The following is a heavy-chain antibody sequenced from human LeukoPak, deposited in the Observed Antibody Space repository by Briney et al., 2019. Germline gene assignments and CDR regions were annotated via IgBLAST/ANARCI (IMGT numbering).Heavy chain of an antibody. CDR2: INNSGST. V-gene: IGHV4-34*01. Sequence: PSETPSLTCAVYGGSSSGYYWSWIRQPPGKGLDWTGEINNSGSTNYNPSLKSRVTISVDTSKSQFSLKLISVTAADTAMYYCARGRGRGYTYGYHYYFYMDVWGEGTTVTVSS. J-gene: IGHJ6*03. CDR3: ARGRGRGYTYGYHYYFYMDV. D-gene: IGHD5-18*01. CDR1: GGSSSGYY.